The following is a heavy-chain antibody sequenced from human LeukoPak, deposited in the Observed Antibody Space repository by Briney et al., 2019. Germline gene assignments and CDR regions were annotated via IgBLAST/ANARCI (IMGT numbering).Heavy chain of an antibody. J-gene: IGHJ4*02. CDR1: GFTFNSYA. D-gene: IGHD6-19*01. CDR3: AKAGIGVVGYFGY. Sequence: PGGSLRLSCAASGFTFNSYAMSWVRQAPGKGLEWVSAIRGSGGGTYYADSVKGRFTISRDNPKNTLYLQMNSLRDEDTALYYCAKAGIGVVGYFGYWGQGTLVTVSS. V-gene: IGHV3-23*01. CDR2: IRGSGGGT.